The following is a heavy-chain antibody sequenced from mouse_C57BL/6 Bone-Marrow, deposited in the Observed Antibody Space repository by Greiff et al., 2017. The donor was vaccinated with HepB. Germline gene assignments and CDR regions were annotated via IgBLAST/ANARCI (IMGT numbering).Heavy chain of an antibody. CDR1: GFTFSSYT. CDR2: ISGGGGNT. Sequence: EVMLVESGGGLVKPGGSLKLSCAASGFTFSSYTMSWVRQTPEKRLEWVATISGGGGNTYYPDSVKGRFTISRDNAKNTLYLQMSSLRSEDTALYYCARFITTVVSWYFDVWGTGTTVTVSS. D-gene: IGHD1-1*01. J-gene: IGHJ1*03. CDR3: ARFITTVVSWYFDV. V-gene: IGHV5-9*01.